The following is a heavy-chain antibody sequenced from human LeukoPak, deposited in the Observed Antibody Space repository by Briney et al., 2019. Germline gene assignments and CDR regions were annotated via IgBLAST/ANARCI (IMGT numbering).Heavy chain of an antibody. D-gene: IGHD6-6*01. CDR1: GFTFSSYS. V-gene: IGHV3-21*01. CDR2: ISSSSSYI. J-gene: IGHJ4*02. Sequence: GGSLRLSCAASGFTFSSYSMNWVRQAPGKGLEWVSSISSSSSYIYYADSVKGRFTISRDNAKNSLYLQMNSLRAEDTAVYYCARDRSSTSGRNYFDYWGQGTLVTVSS. CDR3: ARDRSSTSGRNYFDY.